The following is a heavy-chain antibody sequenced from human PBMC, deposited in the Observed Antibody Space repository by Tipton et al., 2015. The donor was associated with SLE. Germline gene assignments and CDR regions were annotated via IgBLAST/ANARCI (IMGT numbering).Heavy chain of an antibody. CDR3: AKDQSTVTNWFDP. Sequence: LSLTCAVSGGSVNRNNWWGWVRQPPGKGLEWVSGISGSGANTYYADSVKGRFTISSDNSKNTLYLQMNSLRAEDTAVYYCAKDQSTVTNWFDPWGQGTLVTVSS. J-gene: IGHJ5*02. CDR1: GGSVNRNN. CDR2: ISGSGANT. D-gene: IGHD4-17*01. V-gene: IGHV3-23*01.